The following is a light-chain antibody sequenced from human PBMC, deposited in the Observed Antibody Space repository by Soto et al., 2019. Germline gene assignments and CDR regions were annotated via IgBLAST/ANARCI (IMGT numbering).Light chain of an antibody. J-gene: IGKJ4*01. V-gene: IGKV1-33*01. CDR2: DES. Sequence: DIQMTQSPSSLSASVGDRVTITCQARQDISNYLNWYQQKPGKAPKLLIYDESNLETGVPSRFSGSGSGTDFTFTISSLQPEDIATYYGQQYDNLPLTFGGGTKVEIK. CDR1: QDISNY. CDR3: QQYDNLPLT.